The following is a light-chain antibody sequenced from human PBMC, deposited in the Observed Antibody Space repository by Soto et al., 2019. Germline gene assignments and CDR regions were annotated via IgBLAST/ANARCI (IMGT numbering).Light chain of an antibody. J-gene: IGLJ2*01. CDR3: SSYTGDTTPV. CDR1: SNDVGGYAY. CDR2: AVS. V-gene: IGLV2-14*01. Sequence: QSVLTQPASVSGSPGQSITISCTGTSNDVGGYAYVSWYQQYPGKAPKLVISAVSNRPSGVSHRFSGSRSGNTASLTISGLQAEDEADYYCSSYTGDTTPVFGGGTKLTVL.